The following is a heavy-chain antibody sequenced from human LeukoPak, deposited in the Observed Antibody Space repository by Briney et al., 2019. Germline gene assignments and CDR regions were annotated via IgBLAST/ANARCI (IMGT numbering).Heavy chain of an antibody. Sequence: SVKVSCKASGGTFSSYAISWVRQAPGQGLEWMGGIIPIFGTANYAQKFQGRVTITADESTSTAYMELSSLRSEDTAVYYCARDFGYGNYSDAFDIWGQGTMVTVSS. CDR2: IIPIFGTA. CDR3: ARDFGYGNYSDAFDI. V-gene: IGHV1-69*01. CDR1: GGTFSSYA. D-gene: IGHD4-11*01. J-gene: IGHJ3*02.